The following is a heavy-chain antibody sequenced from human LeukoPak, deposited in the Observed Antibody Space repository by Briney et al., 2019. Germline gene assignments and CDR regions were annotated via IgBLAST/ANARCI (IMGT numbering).Heavy chain of an antibody. CDR2: IYYSGST. D-gene: IGHD3-3*01. CDR3: AREPYYDFWSGYYDAFDI. J-gene: IGHJ3*02. Sequence: KPSETLSLTCTVPGGSISSGDYYWSWLRQPPGKGLEWIVYIYYSGSTYYNPSLKSRVTISVDTSKNQFSLKLSSVTAADTAVYYCAREPYYDFWSGYYDAFDIWGQGTMVTVSS. CDR1: GGSISSGDYY. V-gene: IGHV4-30-4*01.